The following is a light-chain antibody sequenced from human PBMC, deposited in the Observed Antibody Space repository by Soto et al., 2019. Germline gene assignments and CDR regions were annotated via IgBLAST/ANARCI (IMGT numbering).Light chain of an antibody. J-gene: IGKJ1*01. V-gene: IGKV3-15*01. CDR2: GAS. CDR1: QSVSSN. Sequence: VVLTQSXATLSVLTCGXXXXXXXASQSVSSNLAWYQQKXGQAPRLLIYGASXRANGIPARFSGSGSGTEFTLTISSLQSEDFAVYYCQQYNKWPRTFGQGTKLDI. CDR3: QQYNKWPRT.